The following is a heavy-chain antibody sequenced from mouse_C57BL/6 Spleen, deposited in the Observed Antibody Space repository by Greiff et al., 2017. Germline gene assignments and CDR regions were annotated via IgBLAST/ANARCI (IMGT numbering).Heavy chain of an antibody. D-gene: IGHD2-12*01. V-gene: IGHV14-2*01. CDR1: GFNIKDYS. J-gene: IGHJ4*01. CDR3: ARGPYYKGYYYAMDY. CDR2: IDPEDGET. Sequence: EVQLQQSGAELVKPGASVKLSCTASGFNIKDYSMHWVKQRTEQGLEWIGRIDPEDGETKYAPNFQGKATITADTSSNTAYLQLSSLTSEDTAVYYCARGPYYKGYYYAMDYGGQGTSVTVSS.